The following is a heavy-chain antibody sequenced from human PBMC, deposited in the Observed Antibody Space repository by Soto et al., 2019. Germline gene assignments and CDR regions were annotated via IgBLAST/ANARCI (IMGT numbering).Heavy chain of an antibody. D-gene: IGHD3-3*01. Sequence: SETLSLTCTVSGGSISSSNYYWGWIRQPPGKGLEWIGSIYYSGSTYYNPSLKSRVTISVDTSKNQFSLKLSSVTAADTAVYYCARARFLEWLFPYYFDYWGQGTLVTVSS. CDR2: IYYSGST. V-gene: IGHV4-39*01. CDR3: ARARFLEWLFPYYFDY. J-gene: IGHJ4*02. CDR1: GGSISSSNYY.